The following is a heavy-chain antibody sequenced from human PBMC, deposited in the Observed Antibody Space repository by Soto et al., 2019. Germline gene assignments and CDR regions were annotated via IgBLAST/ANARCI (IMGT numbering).Heavy chain of an antibody. D-gene: IGHD3-3*01. CDR1: GYSFTNYW. Sequence: GESLKISCKGSGYSFTNYWIGWVRQMPGKGLEWMGMIYPDDSDAKYSPSFQGQVTFSADKSINTAYLQWSSLKASDTAIYYCARLEWLSLAAWFDPWGQGTLVTVSS. V-gene: IGHV5-51*01. CDR3: ARLEWLSLAAWFDP. J-gene: IGHJ5*02. CDR2: IYPDDSDA.